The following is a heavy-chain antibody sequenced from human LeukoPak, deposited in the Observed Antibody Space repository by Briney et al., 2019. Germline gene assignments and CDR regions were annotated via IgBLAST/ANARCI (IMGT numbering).Heavy chain of an antibody. CDR3: ARGLGQVGATTFDY. Sequence: SETLSLTCTVSGGSISSYYWSWIRQPPGKGLEWIGYIYYSGSTNYNPSLKSRVTISVDTSKNQFSLKLSSVTAADTAVYYCARGLGQVGATTFDYWGQGTLVTVSS. V-gene: IGHV4-59*12. CDR2: IYYSGST. J-gene: IGHJ4*02. CDR1: GGSISSYY. D-gene: IGHD1-26*01.